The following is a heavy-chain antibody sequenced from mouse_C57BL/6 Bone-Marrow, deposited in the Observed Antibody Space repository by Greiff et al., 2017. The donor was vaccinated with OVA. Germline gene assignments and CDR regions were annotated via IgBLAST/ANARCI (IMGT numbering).Heavy chain of an antibody. CDR1: GFNITDDY. CDR2: IDPENGDT. Sequence: VQLQQSGAELVRPGASVKLSCTASGFNITDDYMHWVQQRPEQGLEWIGWIDPENGDTEYASKFQGKATITADTSSNTAYLQLSSLTSEDTAVYYCTTQCPDYYGSSDWYFDVWGTGTTVTVSS. V-gene: IGHV14-4*01. D-gene: IGHD1-1*01. CDR3: TTQCPDYYGSSDWYFDV. J-gene: IGHJ1*03.